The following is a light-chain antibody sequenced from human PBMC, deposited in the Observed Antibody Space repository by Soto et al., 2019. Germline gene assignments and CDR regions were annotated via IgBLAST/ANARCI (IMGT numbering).Light chain of an antibody. J-gene: IGKJ4*01. CDR3: QQHSNWPLT. Sequence: EIVLTQSPGTLSLSPGERATLSCRASQSVSSSYLAWYQQKPGQAPRLLIYGASSRATGIPARFSGSGSGTDFILTISSLEPEDFAVYYCQQHSNWPLTFGGGTKVDIK. CDR1: QSVSSSY. CDR2: GAS. V-gene: IGKV3D-20*02.